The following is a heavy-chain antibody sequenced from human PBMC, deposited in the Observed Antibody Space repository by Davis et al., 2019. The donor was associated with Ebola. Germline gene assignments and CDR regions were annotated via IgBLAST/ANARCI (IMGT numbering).Heavy chain of an antibody. CDR1: GGSISSSSYY. V-gene: IGHV4-39*07. J-gene: IGHJ4*02. CDR2: IYYSGST. Sequence: SETLSLTCTVSGGSISSSSYYWGWIRQPPGKGLEWIGSIYYSGSTYYNPSLKSRLTISIDTSTNQFSLKLRSVTAADTAMYYCARANTGMVPPEIDSWGQGTKVTVSS. D-gene: IGHD5-18*01. CDR3: ARANTGMVPPEIDS.